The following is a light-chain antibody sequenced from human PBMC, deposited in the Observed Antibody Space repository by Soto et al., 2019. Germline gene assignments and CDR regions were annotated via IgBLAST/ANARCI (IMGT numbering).Light chain of an antibody. J-gene: IGKJ1*01. CDR1: QIFNSKY. V-gene: IGKV3-20*01. CDR2: GAT. CDR3: QQYRTLWT. Sequence: EIVLTQSPGTLSLSPGERATVSCRASQIFNSKYLAWYQQTPGQAPRLLIYGATSRASGIPDRFSGSASGNYFTLTINRLEHDDSAVYYWQQYRTLWTFGQGTRVEIK.